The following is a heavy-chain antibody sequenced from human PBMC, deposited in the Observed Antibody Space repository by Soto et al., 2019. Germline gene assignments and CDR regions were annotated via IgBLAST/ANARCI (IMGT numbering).Heavy chain of an antibody. CDR2: IYYSGST. J-gene: IGHJ3*02. D-gene: IGHD3-22*01. CDR3: AREKHTMIRYAFDI. Sequence: PSETLSLTXTVSGGSISSYYWSWIRQPPGKGLEWIGYIYYSGSTNYNPSLKSRVTISVDTSKNQFSLKLSSVTAADTAVYYCAREKHTMIRYAFDIWGQGTMVTVS. V-gene: IGHV4-59*01. CDR1: GGSISSYY.